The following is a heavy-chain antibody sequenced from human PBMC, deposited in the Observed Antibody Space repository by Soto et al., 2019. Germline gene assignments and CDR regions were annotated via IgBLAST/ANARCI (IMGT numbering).Heavy chain of an antibody. CDR3: AGGTAAGT. CDR1: GFTFSSYA. V-gene: IGHV3-23*01. CDR2: ISGSGGST. D-gene: IGHD1-1*01. J-gene: IGHJ5*02. Sequence: EAQLWESGGGLVQPGGSLRLSCAASGFTFSSYAMNWVRQAPGKGLEWVSGISGSGGSTHYGDSVKGQFTISRDNSKNTLYLQMNSLRVEDTAVYYCAGGTAAGTWGQGTLVTVSS.